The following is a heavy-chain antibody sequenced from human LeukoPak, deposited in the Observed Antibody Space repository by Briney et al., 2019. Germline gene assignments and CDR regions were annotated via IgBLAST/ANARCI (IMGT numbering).Heavy chain of an antibody. CDR2: ISGSTRST. Sequence: GGSLRLSCAASGFTFSSYAMSWVRQAPGKGLEWVSSISGSTRSTYYADSVKGRFTISRDNSKNTLYLQMSSLRAEDTATYYCAKDMNTYHYDSSGYYDDYWGQGTLVTVSS. CDR1: GFTFSSYA. V-gene: IGHV3-23*01. J-gene: IGHJ4*02. D-gene: IGHD3-22*01. CDR3: AKDMNTYHYDSSGYYDDY.